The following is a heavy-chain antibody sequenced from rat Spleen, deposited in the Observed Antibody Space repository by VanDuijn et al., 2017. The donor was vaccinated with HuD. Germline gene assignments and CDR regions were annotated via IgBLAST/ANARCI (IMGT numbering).Heavy chain of an antibody. CDR2: ITNTGDST. CDR3: VRQDTSGYSNWFTY. D-gene: IGHD4-3*01. CDR1: GFTFSDYG. V-gene: IGHV5-29*01. J-gene: IGHJ2*01. Sequence: EVQLVESGGGLVQPGRSLKLSCAASGFTFSDYGVAWVRQAPTKGLEWIASITNTGDSTYYPDSVKGRFTISRDNAKSSLYLQMDSLRSEDTATYYCVRQDTSGYSNWFTYWGQGVMVTVSS.